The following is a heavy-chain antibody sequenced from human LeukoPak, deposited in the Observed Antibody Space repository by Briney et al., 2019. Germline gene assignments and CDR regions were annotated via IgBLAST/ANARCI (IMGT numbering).Heavy chain of an antibody. D-gene: IGHD4-23*01. CDR1: GGSISSSSYY. CDR3: ARDGSVGYMDV. J-gene: IGHJ6*03. CDR2: IYYSGST. V-gene: IGHV4-39*07. Sequence: SETLSLTCTVSGGSISSSSYYWGWIRQPPGKGLEWIGSIYYSGSTYYNPSLKSRVTISVDTSKNQFSLKLSSVTAADTAVYYCARDGSVGYMDVWGKGTTVTISS.